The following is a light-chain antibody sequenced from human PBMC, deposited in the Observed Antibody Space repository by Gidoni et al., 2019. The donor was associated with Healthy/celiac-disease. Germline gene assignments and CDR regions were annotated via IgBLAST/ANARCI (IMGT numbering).Light chain of an antibody. CDR1: SSNIGAGYD. J-gene: IGLJ3*02. Sequence: QSVLTQPPSVPGAPGQRVTISCTGSSSNIGAGYDVHWYQQLPGTAPKLLIYGNSTRPSGVPDRFSGSKSGTSASLAITGLQAEDEADYYCQSYDSSLSGSVFGGGTKLTVL. V-gene: IGLV1-40*01. CDR3: QSYDSSLSGSV. CDR2: GNS.